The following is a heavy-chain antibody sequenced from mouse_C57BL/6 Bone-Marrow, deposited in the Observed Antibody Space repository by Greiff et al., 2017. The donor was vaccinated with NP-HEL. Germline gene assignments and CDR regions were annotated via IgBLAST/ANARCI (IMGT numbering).Heavy chain of an antibody. J-gene: IGHJ1*03. CDR2: ISSGGSYT. D-gene: IGHD1-1*01. CDR3: ARPDYYYGSPYWYFDV. V-gene: IGHV5-6*01. Sequence: EVQRVESGGDLVKPGGSLKLSCAASGFTFSSYGMSWVRQTPDKRLEWVATISSGGSYTYYPDSVKGRFTISRDNAKNTLYLQMSSLESEDTAMYYCARPDYYYGSPYWYFDVWGTGTTVTVSS. CDR1: GFTFSSYG.